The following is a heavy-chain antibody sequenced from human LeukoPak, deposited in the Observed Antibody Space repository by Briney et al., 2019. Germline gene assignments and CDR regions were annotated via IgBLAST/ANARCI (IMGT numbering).Heavy chain of an antibody. CDR1: GFAFSSYA. Sequence: GGSLRLSCAASGFAFSSYAMSWVRQAPGKGLEWVSAISGSGGSTYYADSVKGRFTISRDNAKNTLYLQMSSLRAEDTAVYFCVRDGDDFNFDYWGQGSLVTVSS. J-gene: IGHJ4*02. CDR2: ISGSGGST. D-gene: IGHD5-24*01. CDR3: VRDGDDFNFDY. V-gene: IGHV3-23*01.